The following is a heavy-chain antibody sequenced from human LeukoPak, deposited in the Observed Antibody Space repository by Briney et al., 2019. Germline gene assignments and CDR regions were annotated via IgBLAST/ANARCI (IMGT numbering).Heavy chain of an antibody. D-gene: IGHD2-2*01. CDR1: GFTFSTFS. Sequence: GRSLRLSCAASGFTFSTFSMHWVRQAPGKGLEWVAVILYDGSTQYYADSVRGRFTASRDNSKDTLYLQMNSLRVEDTAVYYCARVDCRSTSCSPFDYWGQGTLVTVST. V-gene: IGHV3-30*04. CDR2: ILYDGSTQ. J-gene: IGHJ4*02. CDR3: ARVDCRSTSCSPFDY.